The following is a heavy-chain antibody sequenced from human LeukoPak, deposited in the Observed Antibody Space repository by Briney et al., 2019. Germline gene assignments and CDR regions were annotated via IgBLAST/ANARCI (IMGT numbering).Heavy chain of an antibody. Sequence: SETLSLTCTVSGGSISSYYWSWIRQPPGKGLEWIGYIYYSGSTNYNPSLKSRVTISVDTSKNQFSLKLNSVTAADTAVYYCARLRGYCSSTSCYTAYYYYGMDVWGQGTTVTVSS. CDR1: GGSISSYY. V-gene: IGHV4-59*08. J-gene: IGHJ6*02. CDR3: ARLRGYCSSTSCYTAYYYYGMDV. CDR2: IYYSGST. D-gene: IGHD2-2*02.